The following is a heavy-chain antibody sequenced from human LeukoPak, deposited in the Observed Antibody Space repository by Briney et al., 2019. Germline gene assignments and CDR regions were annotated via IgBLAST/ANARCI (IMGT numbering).Heavy chain of an antibody. J-gene: IGHJ4*02. Sequence: GGSLRLSCAASGFTFSSYDMHWVRHATGKGLEWVSAIGTAGDTYYPGSVKGRFTISRENAKNSLYLQMNSLRAGDTAVYYCARGPAGGGGSYFDYWGQGTLVTVSS. D-gene: IGHD1-26*01. CDR1: GFTFSSYD. CDR3: ARGPAGGGGSYFDY. CDR2: IGTAGDT. V-gene: IGHV3-13*01.